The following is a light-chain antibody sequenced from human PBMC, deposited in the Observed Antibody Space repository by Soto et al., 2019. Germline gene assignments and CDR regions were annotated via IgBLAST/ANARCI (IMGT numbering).Light chain of an antibody. CDR2: GAS. V-gene: IGKV3-15*01. CDR3: QQYNNWPLT. Sequence: EIVMTQSPATLSVSPGERATLSCRASQTVNNNLAWYQQKPGQAPRLLIYGASARATGIPARFRGSGSGTEFTLTICSLQSEDFAVYYCQQYNNWPLTFGGGTKVEIK. J-gene: IGKJ4*01. CDR1: QTVNNN.